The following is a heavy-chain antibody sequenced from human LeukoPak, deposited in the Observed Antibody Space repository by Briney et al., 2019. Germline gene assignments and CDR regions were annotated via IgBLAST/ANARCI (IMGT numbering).Heavy chain of an antibody. CDR1: GFTFSSYA. CDR3: AKGSYYDSSGSFYFDY. D-gene: IGHD3-22*01. CDR2: ISGSGDNT. J-gene: IGHJ4*02. Sequence: GGSLRLSCAAPGFTFSSYAMSWVRQAPGKGLEWVSGISGSGDNTYYADSVKGRFTISRDNSKNTLYVQVNSLGTEDTAAYYCAKGSYYDSSGSFYFDYWGQGTLVTVSS. V-gene: IGHV3-23*01.